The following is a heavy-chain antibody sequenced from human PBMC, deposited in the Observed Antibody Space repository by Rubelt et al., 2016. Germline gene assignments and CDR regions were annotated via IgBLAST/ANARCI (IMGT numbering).Heavy chain of an antibody. CDR3: ASPNNIGGLEGARDY. J-gene: IGHJ4*02. V-gene: IGHV3-7*02. D-gene: IGHD5-12*01. CDR2: IKQDGSEK. Sequence: VRQAPGKGLEWVANIKQDGSEKYYVDSVKGRFTISGDNAKNSLYLQMNSLRDEDTAVYYCASPNNIGGLEGARDYWGQGTLVTVSS.